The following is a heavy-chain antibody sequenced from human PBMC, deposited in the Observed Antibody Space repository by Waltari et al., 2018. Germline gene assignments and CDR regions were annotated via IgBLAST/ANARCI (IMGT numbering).Heavy chain of an antibody. CDR1: GYTFTSYD. V-gene: IGHV1-8*01. J-gene: IGHJ4*02. D-gene: IGHD6-6*01. CDR2: MNPNRGNT. Sequence: QVQLVQSGAEVKKPGASVKVSCKASGYTFTSYDINWVRQATGQGLEWMGWMNPNRGNTGYGQKCQGRVTMTRNTSISTAYMELSSLRSEDTAVYYCAMVASSSAHFDYWGQGTLVTVSS. CDR3: AMVASSSAHFDY.